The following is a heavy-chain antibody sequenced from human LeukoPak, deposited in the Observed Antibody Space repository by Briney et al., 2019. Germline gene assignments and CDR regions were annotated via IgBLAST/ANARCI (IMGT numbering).Heavy chain of an antibody. J-gene: IGHJ4*02. D-gene: IGHD3-22*01. V-gene: IGHV1-8*01. CDR1: GYTFTSYD. CDR2: MNPNSGNT. Sequence: ASVKVFCKASGYTFTSYDINWVRQAPGQGLEWMGWMNPNSGNTGYAQKFQGRVTMTRNTSISTAYMELSSLRSEDTAVYYCARVTGYYDSSGYYYEGYYFDYWGQGTLVTVSS. CDR3: ARVTGYYDSSGYYYEGYYFDY.